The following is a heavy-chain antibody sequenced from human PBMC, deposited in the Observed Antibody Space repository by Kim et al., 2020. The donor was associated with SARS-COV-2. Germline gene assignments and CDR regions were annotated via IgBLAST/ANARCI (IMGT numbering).Heavy chain of an antibody. V-gene: IGHV3-33*01. CDR1: GFTFSTSG. CDR2: IWYDGSNE. Sequence: GGSLRLSCAASGFTFSTSGMHWVRQAPGKGLEWVAVIWYDGSNEEYADSVKGRFTISRDNSKNTLYLQMDSLRAEDTAVYYCARDREYSSSRPDYWGQGTLVTVSS. J-gene: IGHJ4*02. CDR3: ARDREYSSSRPDY. D-gene: IGHD6-6*01.